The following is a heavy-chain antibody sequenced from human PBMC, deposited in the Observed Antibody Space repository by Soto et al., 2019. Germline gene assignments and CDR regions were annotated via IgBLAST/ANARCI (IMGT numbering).Heavy chain of an antibody. CDR1: GFTFGDYA. CDR3: TRERAFYYYYGMDV. D-gene: IGHD3-3*02. Sequence: SLRLSCTASGFTFGDYAMSWVRQAPGKGLEWVGFIRSKAYGGTTEYAASVKGRFTISRDDSKSIAYLQMNSLKTEDTAVYYCTRERAFYYYYGMDVWGQGTTVTVSS. V-gene: IGHV3-49*04. CDR2: IRSKAYGGTT. J-gene: IGHJ6*02.